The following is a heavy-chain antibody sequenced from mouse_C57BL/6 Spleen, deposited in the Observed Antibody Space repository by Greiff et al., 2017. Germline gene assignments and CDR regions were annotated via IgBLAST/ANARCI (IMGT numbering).Heavy chain of an antibody. CDR1: GYAFSSSW. CDR2: IYPGDGDT. D-gene: IGHD5-1*01. CDR3: AGVEYGDAWFAD. V-gene: IGHV1-82*01. Sequence: VQLVESGPELVKPGASVKISCKASGYAFSSSWMNWVKQRPGKGLEWIGRIYPGDGDTNYNGKFKGKATLTADKSSSTAYMQLSSLTSEDSAVYFCAGVEYGDAWFADEGQGALVSV. J-gene: IGHJ3*01.